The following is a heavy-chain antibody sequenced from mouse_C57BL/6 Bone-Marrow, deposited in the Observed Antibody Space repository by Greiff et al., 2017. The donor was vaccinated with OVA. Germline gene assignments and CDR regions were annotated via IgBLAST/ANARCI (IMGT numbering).Heavy chain of an antibody. CDR3: ARSDYYGSFFDY. D-gene: IGHD1-1*01. V-gene: IGHV1-19*01. J-gene: IGHJ2*01. CDR2: INPYNGGT. Sequence: EVQLQQSGPVLVKPGASVKMSCKASGYTFTDYYMNWVKQSHGKSLEWIGVINPYNGGTSYNQKFKGKATLTVDKSSSTAYMELNSLTSEDSAVYYCARSDYYGSFFDYWGQGTTLTVSS. CDR1: GYTFTDYY.